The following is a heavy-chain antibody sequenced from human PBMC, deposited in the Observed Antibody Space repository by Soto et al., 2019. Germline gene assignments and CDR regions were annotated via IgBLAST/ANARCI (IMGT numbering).Heavy chain of an antibody. CDR1: GYTFTTYY. Sequence: ASAKVSCKTSGYTFTTYYMHWVRQAPGQGLEWMGVINPSGGRTGYAHKFQGRVTVAGDTSMTTVYMELSSLRSDDTAVYYCARAAEAAAGPYFDYWGQGTLVTVSS. D-gene: IGHD6-13*01. J-gene: IGHJ4*02. CDR3: ARAAEAAAGPYFDY. CDR2: INPSGGRT. V-gene: IGHV1-46*01.